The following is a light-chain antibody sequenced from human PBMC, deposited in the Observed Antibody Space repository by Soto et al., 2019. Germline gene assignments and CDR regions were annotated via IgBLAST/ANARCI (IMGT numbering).Light chain of an antibody. CDR1: SSDVGGYNY. J-gene: IGLJ1*01. CDR3: ASYAGGNKV. V-gene: IGLV2-8*01. CDR2: EVT. Sequence: QSVLTQPPSASGSPGQSVTISCTGTSSDVGGYNYASWYQQHPGKAPKLMIYEVTKRPSGVPDRFSGSKSGNTASLTVSGLLPEDEADYYCASYAGGNKVFGTGTKVTV.